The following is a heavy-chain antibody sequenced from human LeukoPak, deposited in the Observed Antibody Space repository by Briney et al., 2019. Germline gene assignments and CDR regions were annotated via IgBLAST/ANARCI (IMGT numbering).Heavy chain of an antibody. Sequence: ASVKVSCKASGYTFTGYYMHWVRQAPGQGLEWMGRINPNSGGINYAQKFQGRVTMTRDTSISTAYMELSRLRSDDTAVYYCASPLIVVVPAVDYWGQGTLVTVSS. J-gene: IGHJ4*02. CDR1: GYTFTGYY. D-gene: IGHD2-2*01. V-gene: IGHV1-2*06. CDR2: INPNSGGI. CDR3: ASPLIVVVPAVDY.